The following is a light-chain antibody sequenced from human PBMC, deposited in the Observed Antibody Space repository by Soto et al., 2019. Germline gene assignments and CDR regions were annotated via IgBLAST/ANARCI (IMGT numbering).Light chain of an antibody. V-gene: IGKV3-15*01. Sequence: ENVLTQSPATLSLSPGERATLSCRASQTLRNDLAWYRQKPGQAPRLLIYNASTRATGIPARFSGSGSGTEFTLTISSLQSEDFAVYYCQQYNNWWTFGQGTKVE. CDR3: QQYNNWWT. CDR1: QTLRND. J-gene: IGKJ1*01. CDR2: NAS.